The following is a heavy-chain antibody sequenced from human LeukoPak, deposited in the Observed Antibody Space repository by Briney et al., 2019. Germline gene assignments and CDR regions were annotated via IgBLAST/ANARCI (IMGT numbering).Heavy chain of an antibody. CDR1: GFTFDDYA. D-gene: IGHD6-13*01. CDR2: ISWNSGSI. CDR3: AKEGEAAVDY. J-gene: IGHJ4*02. V-gene: IGHV3-9*01. Sequence: PGGSLRLSCAASGFTFDDYAMHWVRQAPGKGLEWVSGISWNSGSIGYADSVKGRFTISRDNAKNSLYLQMNSLRAEDTALYYCAKEGEAAVDYWGQGTLVTVSS.